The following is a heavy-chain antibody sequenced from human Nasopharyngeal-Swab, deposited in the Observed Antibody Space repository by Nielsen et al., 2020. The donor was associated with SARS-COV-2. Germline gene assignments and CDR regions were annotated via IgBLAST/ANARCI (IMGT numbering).Heavy chain of an antibody. CDR3: ASNGSRYFDWLRGKDYYSYYGMDV. Sequence: SVKVSCKASGGTFSSYAISWVRQAPGQGLEWMGGIIPILGIANYAQKFQGRVTITADKSTSTAYMELSSLRSEDTAVYYCASNGSRYFDWLRGKDYYSYYGMDVWGQGTTVTVSS. CDR1: GGTFSSYA. J-gene: IGHJ6*02. D-gene: IGHD3-9*01. CDR2: IIPILGIA. V-gene: IGHV1-69*10.